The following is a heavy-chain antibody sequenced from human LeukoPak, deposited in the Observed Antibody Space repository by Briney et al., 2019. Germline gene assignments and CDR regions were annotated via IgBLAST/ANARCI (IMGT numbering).Heavy chain of an antibody. CDR3: ASRRFGFDP. CDR2: IYYSVST. J-gene: IGHJ5*02. D-gene: IGHD3-16*01. CDR1: GGSISSYY. Sequence: SETLSLTCTVSGGSISSYYWSWIRQPPGKGLEWIGYIYYSVSTNYNPSLKRRVTISGDPPKNQFSLKRSAVTAADTALYYWASRRFGFDPWGKGTLVTVSS. V-gene: IGHV4-59*01.